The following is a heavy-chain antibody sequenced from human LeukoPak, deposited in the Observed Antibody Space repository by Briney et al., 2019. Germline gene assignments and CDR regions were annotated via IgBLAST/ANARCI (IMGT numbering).Heavy chain of an antibody. CDR1: GDSISFYY. CDR3: ARDPILTGYYDY. Sequence: ASETLSLTCTVSGDSISFYYWSWIRQPPGKGLEWIGYIYYSGSTNYNPSLKSRVTISVDTSKNQFSLKLGSVTAADTAVYYCARDPILTGYYDYWGQGTLVTVSS. CDR2: IYYSGST. V-gene: IGHV4-59*01. J-gene: IGHJ4*02. D-gene: IGHD3-9*01.